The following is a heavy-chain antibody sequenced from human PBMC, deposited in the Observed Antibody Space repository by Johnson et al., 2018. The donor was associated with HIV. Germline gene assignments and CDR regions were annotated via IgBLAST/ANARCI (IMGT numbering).Heavy chain of an antibody. Sequence: QVQLVESGGGVVQPGGSLRLSCAASGFTFSSYGMHWVRQAPGKGLEWVAIISYDGINKYYADSVKGRFTISRDNSKKTLYLQMNSLRIEDTAVYYCGSVDTAMVDTLDIWGQGTMVTVSS. CDR1: GFTFSSYG. J-gene: IGHJ3*02. D-gene: IGHD5-18*01. V-gene: IGHV3-30*19. CDR3: GSVDTAMVDTLDI. CDR2: ISYDGINK.